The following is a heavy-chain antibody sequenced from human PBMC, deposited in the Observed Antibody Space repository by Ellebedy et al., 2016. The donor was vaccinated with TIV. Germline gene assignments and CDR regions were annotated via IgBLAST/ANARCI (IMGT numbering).Heavy chain of an antibody. CDR3: ARSSAAGILYYGMDV. J-gene: IGHJ6*02. Sequence: GGSLRLSXAASGFTFSSYDMHWVRQATGKGLEWVSAIGTAGDTYYPGSVKGRFTISRENAKNSLYLQMNSLRAGDTAVYYCARSSAAGILYYGMDVWGQGTTVTVSS. CDR2: IGTAGDT. CDR1: GFTFSSYD. D-gene: IGHD6-13*01. V-gene: IGHV3-13*04.